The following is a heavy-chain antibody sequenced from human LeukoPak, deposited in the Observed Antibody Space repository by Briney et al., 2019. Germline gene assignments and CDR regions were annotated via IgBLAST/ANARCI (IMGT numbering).Heavy chain of an antibody. D-gene: IGHD4-17*01. V-gene: IGHV1-69*06. CDR1: GGTFSSYA. J-gene: IGHJ3*02. CDR2: IIPIFGTA. Sequence: SVKVSCKASGGTFSSYAISWVRQAPGEGLEWMGGIIPIFGTANYAQRFQGRVTITADKSTSTAYMELSSLRSEDTAVYYCARGLGDYGVLGAFDIWGQGTMVTVSS. CDR3: ARGLGDYGVLGAFDI.